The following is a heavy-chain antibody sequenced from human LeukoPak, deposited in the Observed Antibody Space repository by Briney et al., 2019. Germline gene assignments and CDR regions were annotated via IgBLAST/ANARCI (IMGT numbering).Heavy chain of an antibody. J-gene: IGHJ6*02. CDR3: AKPLWGYDILAGYYPIYYYYYGMDV. Sequence: GGSLRLSCAASGFTFSSYAMSWVRQTPGKGLEWVSAISGSGGSTYYADSVKGRFTISRDNSKNTLYLQMNSLRAGDTAVYYCAKPLWGYDILAGYYPIYYYYYGMDVWGQGTTVTVYS. V-gene: IGHV3-23*01. CDR2: ISGSGGST. D-gene: IGHD3-9*01. CDR1: GFTFSSYA.